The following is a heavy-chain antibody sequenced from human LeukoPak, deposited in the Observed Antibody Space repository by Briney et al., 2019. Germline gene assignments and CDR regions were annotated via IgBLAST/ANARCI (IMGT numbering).Heavy chain of an antibody. Sequence: GGSLRLSCVASGFTFSSHWMNWVRQAPGKGLEWVANIKQGGRAKNYVDSVKGRFTVSRDDAMHSMYLQMSSLGAEDTAIYYCARGPNYGTRTAYLDYWGQGTLVTVSS. V-gene: IGHV3-7*03. CDR3: ARGPNYGTRTAYLDY. CDR2: IKQGGRAK. CDR1: GFTFSSHW. J-gene: IGHJ4*02. D-gene: IGHD4-17*01.